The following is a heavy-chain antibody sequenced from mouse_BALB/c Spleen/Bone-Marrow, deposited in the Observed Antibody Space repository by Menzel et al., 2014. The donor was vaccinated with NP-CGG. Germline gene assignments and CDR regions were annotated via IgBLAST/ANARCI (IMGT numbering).Heavy chain of an antibody. V-gene: IGHV2-9*02. J-gene: IGHJ2*01. CDR1: GFSLTSYG. CDR3: ASNPYFDY. D-gene: IGHD6-1*01. Sequence: VQLQQSGPGLVAPSQRPSITCTVSGFSLTSYGVHWVRQPPGKGLEWLGVIWAGGSTNYNSALMSRLSISKDNSKSQVFLKMNSLQTDDTAMYYCASNPYFDYWGQGTTLTVSS. CDR2: IWAGGST.